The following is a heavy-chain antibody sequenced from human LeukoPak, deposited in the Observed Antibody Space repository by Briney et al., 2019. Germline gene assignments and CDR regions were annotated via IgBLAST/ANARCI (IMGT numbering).Heavy chain of an antibody. CDR1: GFTFSSYA. Sequence: TGGSLRLSCAVSGFTFSSYAMSWVRQAPGKGLEWVAVIWYDGSNKYYADSVKGRFTISRDNSKNTLYLQMNSLRAEDTAVYYCAKGLTSDQQYWGQGTLVTVSS. CDR2: IWYDGSNK. J-gene: IGHJ4*02. CDR3: AKGLTSDQQY. D-gene: IGHD1/OR15-1a*01. V-gene: IGHV3-33*06.